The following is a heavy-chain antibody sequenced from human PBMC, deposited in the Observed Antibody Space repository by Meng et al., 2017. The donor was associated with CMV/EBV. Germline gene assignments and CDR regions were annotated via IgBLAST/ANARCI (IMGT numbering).Heavy chain of an antibody. J-gene: IGHJ4*02. CDR2: IKQDGSEK. D-gene: IGHD5-24*01. V-gene: IGHV3-7*01. Sequence: GGSLRLSCAASGFTFSSYWMSWVRQAPGKGLEWVANIKQDGSEKYYVDSVKGRFTISRDNAKNSLYLQMSSLRAEDTAVYYCALIGEMATIDYWGQGTLVTVSS. CDR1: GFTFSSYW. CDR3: ALIGEMATIDY.